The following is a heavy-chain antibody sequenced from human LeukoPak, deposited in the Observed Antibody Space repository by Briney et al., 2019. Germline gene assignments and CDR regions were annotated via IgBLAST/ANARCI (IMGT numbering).Heavy chain of an antibody. D-gene: IGHD6-19*01. CDR3: ARDGRSGWYGGFDY. CDR2: IYYSGST. V-gene: IGHV4-59*01. CDR1: GDSISSYY. J-gene: IGHJ4*02. Sequence: SETLSLTCTVSGDSISSYYWSWIRQPPGKGLEWMGYIYYSGSTDYNPSLKSRVTISVDTSKNQFSLKLSSVTAADPAVYYCARDGRSGWYGGFDYWGQGTLVTVSS.